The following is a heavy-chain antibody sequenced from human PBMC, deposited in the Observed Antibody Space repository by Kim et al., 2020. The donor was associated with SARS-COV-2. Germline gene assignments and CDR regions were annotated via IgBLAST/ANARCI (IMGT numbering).Heavy chain of an antibody. CDR2: GGTE. CDR3: AKDNHMDV. Sequence: GGTETYAASVKGRLTISRDNSKNTRYLQMNSLRAEDTAVYYCAKDNHMDVWGKGTTVTVSS. V-gene: IGHV3-23*01. J-gene: IGHJ6*03.